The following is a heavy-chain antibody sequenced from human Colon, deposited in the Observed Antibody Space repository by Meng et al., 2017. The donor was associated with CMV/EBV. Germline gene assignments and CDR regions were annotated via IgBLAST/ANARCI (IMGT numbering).Heavy chain of an antibody. D-gene: IGHD6-13*01. CDR3: ARDLVAATGIHYFDI. Sequence: GESLKFSCAASGFTFDDYGMSWVRQAPGKGLEWVSGINWNGGSTGYADSVKGRFTISRDNAKNSLFLQMGSLRVDDTASYYCARDLVAATGIHYFDIWGQGSLVTVSS. CDR1: GFTFDDYG. J-gene: IGHJ4*02. CDR2: INWNGGST. V-gene: IGHV3-20*04.